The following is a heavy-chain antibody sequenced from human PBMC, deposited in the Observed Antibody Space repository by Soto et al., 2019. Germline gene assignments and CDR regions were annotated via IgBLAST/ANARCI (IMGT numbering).Heavy chain of an antibody. CDR2: MSPGNGKT. CDR1: GYTFATLD. D-gene: IGHD2-15*01. Sequence: QVQLMQSGAEVQMPGASVKVACTASGYTFATLDINWVRQTTGQGLEWMGWMSPGNGKTGYSQKFQGRISMSRDSSLSTAYFELSSLRPEDTAVYYCARGVLQGVDYWGQGTLVIVSS. V-gene: IGHV1-8*02. J-gene: IGHJ4*02. CDR3: ARGVLQGVDY.